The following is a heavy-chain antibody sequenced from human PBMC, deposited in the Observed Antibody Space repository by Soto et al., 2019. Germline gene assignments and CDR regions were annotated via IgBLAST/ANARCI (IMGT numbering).Heavy chain of an antibody. CDR2: IIPIFGTA. CDR3: ARLRGYCSGGSCYSQHYYYGMDG. V-gene: IGHV1-69*06. CDR1: GGTFSSYA. Sequence: QVQLVQSGAEVKKPGSSVKVSCKASGGTFSSYAISWVRQAPGQGLEWMGGIIPIFGTANYAQKFQGRVKITADKSTSTAYMELSSLRSEDTAVYYCARLRGYCSGGSCYSQHYYYGMDGCGQGTTVTVSS. D-gene: IGHD2-15*01. J-gene: IGHJ6*02.